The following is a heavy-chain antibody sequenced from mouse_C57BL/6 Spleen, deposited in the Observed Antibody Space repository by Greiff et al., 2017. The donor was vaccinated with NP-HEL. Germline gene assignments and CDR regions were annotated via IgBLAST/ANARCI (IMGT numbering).Heavy chain of an antibody. D-gene: IGHD1-1*01. Sequence: QVQLQQPGAELVKPGASVKLSCKASGYTFTSYWMHWVKQRPGQGLEWIGMIHPSSGSTNYNEKFKSKATLTVDKSSSTAYMQLSSLTSEESAVYYCARTWGITTVVAWYFDVWGTGTTVTVSS. CDR1: GYTFTSYW. CDR3: ARTWGITTVVAWYFDV. CDR2: IHPSSGST. V-gene: IGHV1-64*01. J-gene: IGHJ1*03.